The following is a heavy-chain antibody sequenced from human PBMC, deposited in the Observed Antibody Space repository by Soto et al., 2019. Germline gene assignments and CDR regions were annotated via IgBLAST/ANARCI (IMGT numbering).Heavy chain of an antibody. CDR1: GLTFGGSA. V-gene: IGHV3-23*01. D-gene: IGHD6-19*01. J-gene: IGHJ4*02. CDR3: ARSLIIVAGSWDF. CDR2: ISDRGEST. Sequence: EVNLLESGGDLIQPGGPRSPPAAAPGLTFGGSARGWVRQPPGRGLEWVSSISDRGESTYYADSVKGRFTISRDNSRNTLYLQMSSLRAEDTALYYCARSLIIVAGSWDFWGQGTLVAVSS.